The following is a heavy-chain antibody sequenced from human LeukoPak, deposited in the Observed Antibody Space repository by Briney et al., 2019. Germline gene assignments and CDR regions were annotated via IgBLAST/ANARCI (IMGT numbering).Heavy chain of an antibody. CDR3: AKDAMGSAYYGGITDWHFDL. V-gene: IGHV3-30*18. Sequence: PGGSLRLSCAASGFTFSSYGMHWVRQAPGKGLEWVAVISYDGSNKYYADSVKGRFTISRDNSKNTLYLQMNSLRVEDTAVYYCAKDAMGSAYYGGITDWHFDLWGRGTLVTVSS. CDR1: GFTFSSYG. J-gene: IGHJ2*01. D-gene: IGHD3-3*01. CDR2: ISYDGSNK.